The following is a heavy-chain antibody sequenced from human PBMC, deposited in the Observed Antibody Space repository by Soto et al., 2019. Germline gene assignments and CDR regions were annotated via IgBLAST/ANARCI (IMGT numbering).Heavy chain of an antibody. CDR1: GDSVSSNSAA. Sequence: SQTLSLTCAISGDSVSSNSAAWTWIRQSPSRGLEWLGRTYYRSKWYNDFALSVKSRMTINPDTSKNQFSLQLNSVAPEDTAAYYFARTTVAGTDSHFDYWGQGILVTVSS. D-gene: IGHD6-19*01. V-gene: IGHV6-1*01. J-gene: IGHJ4*02. CDR2: TYYRSKWYN. CDR3: ARTTVAGTDSHFDY.